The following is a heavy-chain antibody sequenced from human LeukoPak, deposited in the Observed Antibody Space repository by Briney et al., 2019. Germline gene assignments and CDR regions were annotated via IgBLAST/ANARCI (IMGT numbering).Heavy chain of an antibody. Sequence: ASMKVSCTPSGDSFTAYYIDWVRQAPGQGLEWMGWINPNSGGTDYAQKFQGRVTMTRDTSISTVYMELSRLTYDDTAVYYCARGVGVDSLRRLDPWGQGTLVTVSS. V-gene: IGHV1-2*02. CDR3: ARGVGVDSLRRLDP. J-gene: IGHJ5*02. CDR1: GDSFTAYY. CDR2: INPNSGGT. D-gene: IGHD3-22*01.